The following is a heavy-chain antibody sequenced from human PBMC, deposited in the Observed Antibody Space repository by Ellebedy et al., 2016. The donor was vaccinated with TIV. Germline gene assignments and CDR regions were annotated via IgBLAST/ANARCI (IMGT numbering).Heavy chain of an antibody. CDR3: ARHGLSGIPAVDY. Sequence: MPSETLSLTCAVSGDSISSSNWWNWVRQTPGKGLEWIGEIYQSGSTNYNPSLKSRVTISVDKSKNQFSLKLTSVTAADTAVYYCARHGLSGIPAVDYWGQGTLVTVSS. V-gene: IGHV4-4*02. CDR1: GDSISSSNW. CDR2: IYQSGST. D-gene: IGHD3-10*01. J-gene: IGHJ4*02.